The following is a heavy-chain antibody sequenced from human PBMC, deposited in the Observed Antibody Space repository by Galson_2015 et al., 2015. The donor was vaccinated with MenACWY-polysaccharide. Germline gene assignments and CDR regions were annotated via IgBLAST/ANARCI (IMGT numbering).Heavy chain of an antibody. CDR2: INQGGTEE. V-gene: IGHV3-7*01. CDR1: GFSFSTYW. Sequence: SMRISCAASGFSFSTYWMSWVRQAPGKGLEWVANINQGGTEERYVDSVKGVFTISRDNAQNSVYLQMNGLRAEDTAVYYCARPSSGGSYYNDWGQGTLVTVSS. D-gene: IGHD2-15*01. J-gene: IGHJ4*02. CDR3: ARPSSGGSYYND.